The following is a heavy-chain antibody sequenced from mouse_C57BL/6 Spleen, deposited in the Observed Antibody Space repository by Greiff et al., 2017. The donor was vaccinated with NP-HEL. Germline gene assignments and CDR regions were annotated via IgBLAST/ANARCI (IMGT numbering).Heavy chain of an antibody. V-gene: IGHV3-6*01. CDR3: ARRWYHAMDY. D-gene: IGHD2-3*01. CDR1: GYSITSGYY. J-gene: IGHJ4*01. Sequence: DVQLQESGPGLVKPSQSLSLTCSVTGYSITSGYYWHWIRQFPGNKLEWMGYISYDGSNNYNPSLKNRISITRDTSKNQFFLKLNSITTEDTATYYCARRWYHAMDYWGQGTSVTVSS. CDR2: ISYDGSN.